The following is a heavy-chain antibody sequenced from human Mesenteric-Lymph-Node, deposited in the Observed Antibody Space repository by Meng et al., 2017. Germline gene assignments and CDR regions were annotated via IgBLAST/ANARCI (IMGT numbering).Heavy chain of an antibody. J-gene: IGHJ4*02. CDR2: INPSGGST. CDR3: AMGRDGYNILPPFDY. CDR1: GYTFTSYY. V-gene: IGHV1-46*01. D-gene: IGHD5-24*01. Sequence: ASVKVSCKASGYTFTSYYMHWVRQAPGQGLEWMGIINPSGGSTSYAQKFQGRVTMTRDTSTSTVYMELSSLRSEDTAVYYCAMGRDGYNILPPFDYWGQGTLVTVSS.